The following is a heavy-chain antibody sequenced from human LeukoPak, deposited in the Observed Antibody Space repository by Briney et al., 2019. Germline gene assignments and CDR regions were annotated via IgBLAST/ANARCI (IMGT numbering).Heavy chain of an antibody. CDR2: IYYSGST. CDR1: GGSISSGGYY. D-gene: IGHD4-23*01. J-gene: IGHJ2*01. Sequence: SETLSLTCTVSGGSISSGGYYWSWIRQHPGKGLEWIGYIYYSGSTYYNPSLKSRVTISVDTSTNQFSLKLSSVTAADTAVYYCARDRYTVVSWYFDLWGRGTLVTVSS. V-gene: IGHV4-31*03. CDR3: ARDRYTVVSWYFDL.